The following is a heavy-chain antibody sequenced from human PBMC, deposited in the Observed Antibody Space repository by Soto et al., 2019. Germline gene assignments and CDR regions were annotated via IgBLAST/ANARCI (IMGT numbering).Heavy chain of an antibody. V-gene: IGHV1-18*01. Sequence: ASVKVSCKASGYTFTSYGISWVRQAPGQGLEWMGWISAYNGNTNYAQKLQGRVTMTRNTSISTAYMELSSLRSEDTAVYYCARADDFLNWFDPWGQGTLVTVSS. J-gene: IGHJ5*02. CDR1: GYTFTSYG. CDR2: ISAYNGNT. CDR3: ARADDFLNWFDP. D-gene: IGHD3-3*01.